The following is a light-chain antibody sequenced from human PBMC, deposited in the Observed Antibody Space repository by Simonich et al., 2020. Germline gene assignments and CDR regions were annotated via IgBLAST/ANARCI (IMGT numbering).Light chain of an antibody. CDR2: DVS. CDR1: SSDVGGYNY. J-gene: IGLJ3*02. Sequence: QSALPPPASVSGSPGQSITISCTVTSSDVGGYNYVSWYQQHPGKAPKLMIYDVSKRPSGVSNRFSGSKSGNTASLTISGLQAEDEADYYCSSYTSSSFWVFGGGTKLTVL. CDR3: SSYTSSSFWV. V-gene: IGLV2-14*03.